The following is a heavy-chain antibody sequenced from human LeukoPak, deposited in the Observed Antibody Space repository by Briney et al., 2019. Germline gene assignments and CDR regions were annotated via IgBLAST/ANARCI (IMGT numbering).Heavy chain of an antibody. CDR1: GYSISSGYY. J-gene: IGHJ4*02. CDR3: ARVGWFGELLSHTAHFDY. Sequence: SETLSLTCTVSGYSISSGYYWGWIRQPPGKGLEWIGSIYHSGSTYYNPSLKSRVTISVDTSKNQFSLKLRAVTAAGTAVYYWARVGWFGELLSHTAHFDYWGQGTLVTVSS. CDR2: IYHSGST. D-gene: IGHD3-10*01. V-gene: IGHV4-38-2*02.